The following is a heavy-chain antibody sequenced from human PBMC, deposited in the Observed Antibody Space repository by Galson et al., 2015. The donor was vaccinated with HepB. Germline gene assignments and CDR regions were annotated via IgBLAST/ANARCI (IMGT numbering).Heavy chain of an antibody. Sequence: LRLSCAASGFTFSSYSMNWVRPAPGKGLEWVSYISSSSSTIYYADSVKGRFTISRDNAKNSLYLQMNSLRAEDTAVYYCARDSQYYGDPGTFDYWGQGTLVTVSS. J-gene: IGHJ4*02. CDR3: ARDSQYYGDPGTFDY. V-gene: IGHV3-48*04. D-gene: IGHD4-17*01. CDR2: ISSSSSTI. CDR1: GFTFSSYS.